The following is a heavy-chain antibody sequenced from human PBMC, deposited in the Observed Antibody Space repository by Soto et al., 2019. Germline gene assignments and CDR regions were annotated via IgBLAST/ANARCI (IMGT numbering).Heavy chain of an antibody. D-gene: IGHD6-19*01. CDR1: GFSLSTSGVG. J-gene: IGHJ5*02. CDR3: AHRRVVGEEQWLVVNWFAR. CDR2: IYWDDDK. Sequence: QITLKESGPTLVKPTQPLTLTCTFSGFSLSTSGVGVGWIRQPPGKALEWLALIYWDDDKRYSPSLTSRLTITKDRSQSTVVLTMTTMDPVDTATYYCAHRRVVGEEQWLVVNWFARWGQGTLVTVSS. V-gene: IGHV2-5*02.